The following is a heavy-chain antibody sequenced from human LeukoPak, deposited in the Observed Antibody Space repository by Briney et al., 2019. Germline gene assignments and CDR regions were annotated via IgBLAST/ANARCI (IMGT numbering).Heavy chain of an antibody. CDR2: IIPIFGMT. Sequence: ASVKVSCKASGGTLSSYAINWVRQAPGQGLEWMGRIIPIFGMTNYAQKLQGRVTITADKSTSTAYMELSSLRSEDTAVYYCARDFRRHYDSGGYSHFDYWGQGTLVTVSS. V-gene: IGHV1-69*04. CDR3: ARDFRRHYDSGGYSHFDY. D-gene: IGHD3-22*01. CDR1: GGTLSSYA. J-gene: IGHJ4*02.